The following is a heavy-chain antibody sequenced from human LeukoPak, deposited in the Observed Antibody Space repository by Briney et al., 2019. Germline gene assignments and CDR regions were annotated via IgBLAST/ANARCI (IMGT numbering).Heavy chain of an antibody. J-gene: IGHJ6*02. CDR2: INPSGGST. V-gene: IGHV1-46*01. CDR1: GYTFTSYY. Sequence: PVASVTVSCTASGYTFTSYYMHWVRQAPGQGLEWMGIINPSGGSTSYAQKFQGRVTMTRDTSTSTVYMELSSLRSEDTAVYYCARGAAGPYGMDVWGQGTTVTVSS. D-gene: IGHD6-19*01. CDR3: ARGAAGPYGMDV.